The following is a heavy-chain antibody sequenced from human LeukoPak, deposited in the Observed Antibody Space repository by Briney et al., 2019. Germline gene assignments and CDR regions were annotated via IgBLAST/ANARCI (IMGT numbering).Heavy chain of an antibody. CDR2: IRYDGNNK. CDR1: GFTFSSYG. Sequence: GGSLRLSCAASGFTFSSYGMHWVRQAPGKGLEWVALIRYDGNNKYYADSVKGRFTISRDNSKNTLYLQMNSLRAEDTAVYYCARVVGYCSSTSCYYYYYYYMDVWGKGTTVTVSS. V-gene: IGHV3-30*02. D-gene: IGHD2-2*01. J-gene: IGHJ6*03. CDR3: ARVVGYCSSTSCYYYYYYYMDV.